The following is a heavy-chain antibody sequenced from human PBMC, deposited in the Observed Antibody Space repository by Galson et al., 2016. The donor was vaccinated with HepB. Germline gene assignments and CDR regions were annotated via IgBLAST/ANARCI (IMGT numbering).Heavy chain of an antibody. V-gene: IGHV4/OR15-8*01. Sequence: SETLSLTCGVSGGSISQNNWWTWVRQAPGMGLEWIGEVFHSGNGVYNPSLKSRVSISVDKSKNHFSLRLTSVTAADTAIYFCTRHSKLSDWYFDLWGRGTLVTVSS. CDR2: VFHSGNG. CDR3: TRHSKLSDWYFDL. D-gene: IGHD1-26*01. CDR1: GGSISQNNW. J-gene: IGHJ2*01.